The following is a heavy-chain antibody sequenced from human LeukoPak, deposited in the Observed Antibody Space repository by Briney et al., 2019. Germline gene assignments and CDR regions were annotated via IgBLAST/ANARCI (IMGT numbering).Heavy chain of an antibody. CDR3: AKGAPELQHAFDI. J-gene: IGHJ3*02. Sequence: GGSLRLSCVASGFTFSSYAMSWVRQAPGKGLEWVSTVSDSGLTTYYAESVKGRFISSRDNSKNTLYVQVNNLRAEDTAVYFCAKGAPELQHAFDIWGQGTVVTASS. CDR1: GFTFSSYA. CDR2: VSDSGLTT. V-gene: IGHV3-23*01. D-gene: IGHD1-7*01.